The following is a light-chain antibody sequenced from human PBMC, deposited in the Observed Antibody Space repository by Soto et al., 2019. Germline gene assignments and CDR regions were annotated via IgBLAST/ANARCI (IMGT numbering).Light chain of an antibody. CDR2: VAS. V-gene: IGKV3-20*01. Sequence: ILLTQXPGTLSLSPGERATLSCRASQSVSSSYLAWYHQKPGQATRLLIYVASSRATGIPERFSGSWSGKDFTLTISRLEPEDFAVYYCQQSGSSPRTFGQVTKVAIK. J-gene: IGKJ1*01. CDR3: QQSGSSPRT. CDR1: QSVSSSY.